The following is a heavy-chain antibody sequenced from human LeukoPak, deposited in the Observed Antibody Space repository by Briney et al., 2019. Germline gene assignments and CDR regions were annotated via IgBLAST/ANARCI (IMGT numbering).Heavy chain of an antibody. V-gene: IGHV1-2*02. CDR2: ISPNNGAT. J-gene: IGHJ4*02. Sequence: ASVTVSFTASGYTFTTSNIHWVRQAPGQGLEWMGWISPNNGATTYAQNFQGRVIMTRDTSISTAYIELSRLTSADTAVYFCAREGSSGYWGQGTLVTVSS. CDR1: GYTFTTSN. D-gene: IGHD1-26*01. CDR3: AREGSSGY.